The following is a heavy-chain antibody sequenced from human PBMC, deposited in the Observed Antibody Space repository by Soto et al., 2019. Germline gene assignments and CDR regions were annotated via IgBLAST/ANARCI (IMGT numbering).Heavy chain of an antibody. D-gene: IGHD2-2*01. Sequence: ASVKVSCKASGYTFTGYYMHWVRQAPGHGLEWMGWINPNSGNTGYAQKFQGRVTMTRNTSISTAYMELSSLRSEDTAVYYCARGRSSTSWSFYYYYGMDVWGQGTTVTVSS. J-gene: IGHJ6*02. CDR1: GYTFTGYY. CDR2: INPNSGNT. V-gene: IGHV1-8*02. CDR3: ARGRSSTSWSFYYYYGMDV.